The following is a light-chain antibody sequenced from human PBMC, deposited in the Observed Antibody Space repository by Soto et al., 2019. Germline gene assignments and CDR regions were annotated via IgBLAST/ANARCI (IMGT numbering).Light chain of an antibody. J-gene: IGKJ1*01. CDR1: QSVSSN. Sequence: DIVMTQSPATLSVSPGERATLSCRASQSVSSNVACYQKTPDHAPRLLIYGASTRASGIPARFSGSWSGTEFTITISSLPYEDFVVYSRQQYNNWPRTFGQGTKVDIK. CDR2: GAS. V-gene: IGKV3-15*01. CDR3: QQYNNWPRT.